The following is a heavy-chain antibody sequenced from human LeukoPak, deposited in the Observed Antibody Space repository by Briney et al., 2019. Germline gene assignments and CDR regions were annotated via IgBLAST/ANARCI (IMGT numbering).Heavy chain of an antibody. J-gene: IGHJ4*02. CDR3: ARGRGSRGNYWEYYFVY. D-gene: IGHD1-26*01. CDR2: LYYMRGA. Sequence: SETLSLTCTVSGGSISGYYWSWSRQPPGKGVEWIGNLYYMRGAWYKSSLKSRVTTSVDTSRNEFSLKLSSVTAADTAVYYCARGRGSRGNYWEYYFVYWGQGTLVTVSS. V-gene: IGHV4-59*01. CDR1: GGSISGYY.